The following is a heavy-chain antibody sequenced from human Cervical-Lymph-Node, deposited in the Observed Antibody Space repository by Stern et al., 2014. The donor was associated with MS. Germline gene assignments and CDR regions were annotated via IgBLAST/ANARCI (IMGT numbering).Heavy chain of an antibody. V-gene: IGHV4-30-2*01. D-gene: IGHD2-21*01. CDR1: GGSISSGGSS. CDR3: ARGGVIYTQDRNGFDV. CDR2: LYHSGST. J-gene: IGHJ3*01. Sequence: VQLVQSGSGQAKPSQTLSLTCAVSGGSISSGGSSWNWIRQPPGKGLGWIGFLYHSGSTSYNPSLKGRGFISVDTSKNQFALTLRSVTAADTAVYYCARGGVIYTQDRNGFDVWGQGTMVTVSS.